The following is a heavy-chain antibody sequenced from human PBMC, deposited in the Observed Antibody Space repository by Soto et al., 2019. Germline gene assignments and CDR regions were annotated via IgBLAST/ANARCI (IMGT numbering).Heavy chain of an antibody. J-gene: IGHJ5*02. CDR2: INTGNGNT. V-gene: IGHV1-3*04. Sequence: QVQLVQSGAEVKKPGASVKVACKASGITYTTYAIHWVRQAPGQGLEWMGWINTGNGNTRYLQRFQGRVTHTTDTTASTAYIDVSSLTTEDTAVYYCAGAISGYVSWGQGTLITVSS. CDR3: AGAISGYVS. D-gene: IGHD5-12*01. CDR1: GITYTTYA.